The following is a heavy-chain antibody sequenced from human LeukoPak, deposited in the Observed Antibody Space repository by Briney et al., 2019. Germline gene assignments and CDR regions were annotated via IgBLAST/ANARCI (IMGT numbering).Heavy chain of an antibody. V-gene: IGHV7-4-1*02. Sequence: ASVKVSCKASGYTFTNHDLNWVRQAPGQGLEWMGWINTNTGNPTYAQGFTGRFVFSLDTSVSTAYLQISSLKAEDTAVYYCARENYYYYYGMDVWGQGTTVTVSS. CDR1: GYTFTNHD. CDR2: INTNTGNP. CDR3: ARENYYYYYGMDV. J-gene: IGHJ6*02.